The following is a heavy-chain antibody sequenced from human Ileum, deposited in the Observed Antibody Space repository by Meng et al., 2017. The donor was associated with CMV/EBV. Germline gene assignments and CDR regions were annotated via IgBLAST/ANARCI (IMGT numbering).Heavy chain of an antibody. J-gene: IGHJ4*02. D-gene: IGHD3-10*01. Sequence: GESLKISCAASGFTFSTYAMYWVRQAPGKGLEWVSTISSSGKYVYYADSVRGRFTVSRDNARKSVFLQMNNLTVDDAAVYYCARDEFGDPYWGQGTLVTVSS. CDR3: ARDEFGDPY. V-gene: IGHV3-21*01. CDR2: ISSSGKYV. CDR1: GFTFSTYA.